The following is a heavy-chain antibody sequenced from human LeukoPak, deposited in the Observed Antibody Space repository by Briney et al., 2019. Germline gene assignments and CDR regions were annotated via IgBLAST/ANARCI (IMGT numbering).Heavy chain of an antibody. CDR1: GFTFSSYW. CDR2: IKQDGSEK. V-gene: IGHV3-7*03. Sequence: GGSLRLSCAASGFTFSSYWMTWVRQAPGKGLEWVANIKQDGSEKYYVDSVRGRLIISRDNSKNTLYLQMNSLRAEDTAVYYCAKGLVESYYYYYYMDVWGKGTTVTVSS. J-gene: IGHJ6*03. CDR3: AKGLVESYYYYYYMDV. D-gene: IGHD6-6*01.